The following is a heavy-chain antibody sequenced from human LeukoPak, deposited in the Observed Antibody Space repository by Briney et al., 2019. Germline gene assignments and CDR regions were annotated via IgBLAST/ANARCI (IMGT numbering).Heavy chain of an antibody. CDR1: GGSFSGYY. D-gene: IGHD6-19*01. V-gene: IGHV4-34*01. CDR3: ARKVAGIARTYYFDY. J-gene: IGHJ4*02. CDR2: INHSGST. Sequence: PSETLSLTCAVYGGSFSGYYWSWIRQPPGKGLERIGEINHSGSTNYNPSLKSRVTISVDTSKNQFSLKLSSVTAADTAVYYCARKVAGIARTYYFDYWGQGTLVTVSS.